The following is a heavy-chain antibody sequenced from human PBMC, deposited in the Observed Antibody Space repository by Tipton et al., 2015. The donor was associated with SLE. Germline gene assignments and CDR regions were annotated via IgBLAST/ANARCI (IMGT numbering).Heavy chain of an antibody. CDR1: GFTFRNYG. CDR3: AKGTSFYAIKGGYDI. CDR2: ISNSGNS. V-gene: IGHV3-23*01. Sequence: SGFTFRNYGMGWVRQAPGKGLEWVSGISNSGNSYYADSVKGRFTVSRDNSKNTLSLQINSLRAEDTAVYYCAKGTSFYAIKGGYDIWGQGTMVTVSS. J-gene: IGHJ3*02. D-gene: IGHD2/OR15-2a*01.